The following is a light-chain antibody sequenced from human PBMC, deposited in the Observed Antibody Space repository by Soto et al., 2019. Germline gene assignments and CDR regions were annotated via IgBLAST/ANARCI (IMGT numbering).Light chain of an antibody. CDR1: QSISSSY. CDR3: HQYGSAPAWT. J-gene: IGKJ1*01. CDR2: GAS. Sequence: EIVLTQSPGTLSLFPGERATLSCRASQSISSSYLAWYQQKPGQAPRLLIYGASSRAAGIPDRFSGAGSATNFSPTISRLEHEDFAVYYCHQYGSAPAWTFGQGTKVEIK. V-gene: IGKV3-20*01.